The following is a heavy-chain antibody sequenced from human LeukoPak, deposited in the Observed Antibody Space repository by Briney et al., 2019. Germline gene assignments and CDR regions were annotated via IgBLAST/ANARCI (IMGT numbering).Heavy chain of an antibody. J-gene: IGHJ6*02. CDR1: GGSISSYY. V-gene: IGHV4-4*07. Sequence: PSETLSLTCTVSGGSISSYYWSWIRQPAGKGLEWIGRIYTSGSTNYNPSLKSRVTVSVDTSKNQFSLKLSSVTAADTAVYYCARDSIVVVPAAVYGMDVWGQGTTVTVSS. D-gene: IGHD2-2*01. CDR2: IYTSGST. CDR3: ARDSIVVVPAAVYGMDV.